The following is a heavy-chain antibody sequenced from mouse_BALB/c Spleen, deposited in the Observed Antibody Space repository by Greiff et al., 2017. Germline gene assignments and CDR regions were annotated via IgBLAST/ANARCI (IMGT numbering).Heavy chain of an antibody. CDR3: ARGYIYAMDY. CDR1: GFNIKDTY. J-gene: IGHJ4*01. V-gene: IGHV14-3*02. CDR2: IHHANGNT. D-gene: IGHD1-2*01. Sequence: EVQLHQSGAELVKPGASVKLSSTASGFNIKDTYMHWVQQRPEQGLEWIGRIHHANGNTQYDPKFKGKANLSTDKSSSTAYMQLSRLTSDDSAVYVCARGYIYAMDYRGQGTSATVSA.